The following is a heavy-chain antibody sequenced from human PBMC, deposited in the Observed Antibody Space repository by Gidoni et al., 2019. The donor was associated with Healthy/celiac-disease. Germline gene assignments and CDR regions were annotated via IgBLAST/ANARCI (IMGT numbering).Heavy chain of an antibody. CDR2: FDPEDGET. CDR1: GYTLTELS. J-gene: IGHJ6*02. D-gene: IGHD2-21*01. Sequence: QVQLVQSGAEVQKPGASVKVSCKVSGYTLTELSMHWVRQAPGKGLEWMGGFDPEDGETIYAQKFQGRVTMTEDTSTDTAYMELSSLRSEDTAVYYCATGFQPIPPGPSSPYGMDVWGQGTTVTVSS. CDR3: ATGFQPIPPGPSSPYGMDV. V-gene: IGHV1-24*01.